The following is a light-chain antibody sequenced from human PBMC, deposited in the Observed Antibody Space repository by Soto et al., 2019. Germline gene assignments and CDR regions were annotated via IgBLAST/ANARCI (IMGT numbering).Light chain of an antibody. Sequence: DIQMTQSPSTLSASVGDRVTITFRASQSISTWLAWYQQKPGKAPKVLIFKASSLERGVPSRFSGSGSGTEFTLTISSLQPDDFATYYCQQYNTHSTFGQGTKVDIK. CDR2: KAS. CDR1: QSISTW. V-gene: IGKV1-5*03. J-gene: IGKJ1*01. CDR3: QQYNTHST.